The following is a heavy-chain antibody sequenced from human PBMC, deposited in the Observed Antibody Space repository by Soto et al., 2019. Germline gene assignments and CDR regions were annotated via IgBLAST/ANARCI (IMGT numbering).Heavy chain of an antibody. D-gene: IGHD3-22*01. Sequence: ASVKVSCKASGYIFTNHYIHWVRQAPGQGLEWMGIINPSGGSTNYLQKFQGRITMTRDTSTSTVYMEMSSLRSEDTAVYFCARADYYDSSGFYYDCWGQGTLVTVSS. CDR3: ARADYYDSSGFYYDC. V-gene: IGHV1-46*01. CDR1: GYIFTNHY. CDR2: INPSGGST. J-gene: IGHJ4*02.